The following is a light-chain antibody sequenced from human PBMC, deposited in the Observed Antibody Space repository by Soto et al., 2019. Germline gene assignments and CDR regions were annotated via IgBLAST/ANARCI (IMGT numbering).Light chain of an antibody. V-gene: IGKV1-5*01. J-gene: IGKJ1*01. CDR3: QQYTNTNNPWM. CDR1: QSISSY. CDR2: DAS. Sequence: DIQMTQSPSSLSASVGDIVTITCRASQSISSYLNWYQQKPGKAPKIXXYDASTLQSGVASRFSGSGSGTEFTLIISGLQPDDSATYYCQQYTNTNNPWMFGQGNKV.